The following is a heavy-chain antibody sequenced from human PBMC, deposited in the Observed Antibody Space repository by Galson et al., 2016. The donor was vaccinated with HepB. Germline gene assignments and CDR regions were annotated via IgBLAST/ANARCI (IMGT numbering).Heavy chain of an antibody. CDR2: IWYDGSNK. J-gene: IGHJ4*02. D-gene: IGHD5-12*01. Sequence: SLRLSCAASGFTFSHYTMHWVRQAPGKGLEWVAVIWYDGSNKYYADSVKGRFTISRDNSKNTVSLQVNSLRAGDTAVYYCARDWGLDSGYDNGYFDYWGQGTLVTVSS. CDR1: GFTFSHYT. V-gene: IGHV3-33*01. CDR3: ARDWGLDSGYDNGYFDY.